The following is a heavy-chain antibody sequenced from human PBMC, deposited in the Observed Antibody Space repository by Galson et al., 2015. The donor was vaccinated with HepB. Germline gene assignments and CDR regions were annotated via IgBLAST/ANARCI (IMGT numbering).Heavy chain of an antibody. Sequence: SLRLSCAASGFSFSSYGMHWARQAPGKGLEWVAVIWYDGSNKYLADSVKGRFTISRDNAKNTLYLQMHSLSAEDTAMYFCANEIRPNDYWGQGTLVTVSS. CDR3: ANEIRPNDY. J-gene: IGHJ4*02. V-gene: IGHV3-33*06. D-gene: IGHD4-17*01. CDR2: IWYDGSNK. CDR1: GFSFSSYG.